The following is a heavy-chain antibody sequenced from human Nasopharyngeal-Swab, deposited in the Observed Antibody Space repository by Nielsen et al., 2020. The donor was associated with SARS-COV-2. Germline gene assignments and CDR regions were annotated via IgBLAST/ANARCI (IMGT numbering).Heavy chain of an antibody. Sequence: SETLSLTCAVYGGSFSGYYWSWIRQPPGKGLEWIGEINHGGSTNYNPSLKSRVTISVDTSKNQFSLKLSSVTAADTAVYYCASRGYSGYDFDYWGQGTLVTVSS. CDR2: INHGGST. D-gene: IGHD5-12*01. J-gene: IGHJ4*02. V-gene: IGHV4-34*01. CDR3: ASRGYSGYDFDY. CDR1: GGSFSGYY.